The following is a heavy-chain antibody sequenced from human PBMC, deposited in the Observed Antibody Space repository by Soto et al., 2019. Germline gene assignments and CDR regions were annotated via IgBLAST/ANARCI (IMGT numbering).Heavy chain of an antibody. Sequence: GGSLRLSCAASGFTFSSYWMSWVRQAPGKGLEWVANIKQGGSEKYYVDSVKGRFTISRDNARNSLYLQMNSLRVEDTAVYFCARGYYSSWFHSWGQGTQVTGLL. J-gene: IGHJ5*01. CDR3: ARGYYSSWFHS. D-gene: IGHD6-13*01. V-gene: IGHV3-7*01. CDR2: IKQGGSEK. CDR1: GFTFSSYW.